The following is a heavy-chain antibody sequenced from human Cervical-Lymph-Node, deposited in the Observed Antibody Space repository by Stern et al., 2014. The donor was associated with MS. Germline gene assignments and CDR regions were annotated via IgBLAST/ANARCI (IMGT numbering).Heavy chain of an antibody. CDR1: GFTFSSYA. V-gene: IGHV3-23*04. J-gene: IGHJ4*02. CDR3: AKSTVTSLSDY. CDR2: ISGSGGKK. Sequence: EVQLVESGGGLVQPGGSLRLSCAASGFTFSSYAMSWVRQAPGKGLEWVAAISGSGGKKYYADSVKGRFTIPRDHSKKTPYLQMNSLRAEDTAVYYCAKSTVTSLSDYWGQGTLVTVSS. D-gene: IGHD4-17*01.